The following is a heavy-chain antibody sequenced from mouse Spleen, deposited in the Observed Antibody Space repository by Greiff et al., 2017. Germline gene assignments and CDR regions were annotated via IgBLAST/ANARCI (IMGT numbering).Heavy chain of an antibody. J-gene: IGHJ2*01. CDR1: GYAFSSYW. CDR3: ARREGFITTVVAHFDY. Sequence: QVQLQQSGAELVKPGASVKISCKASGYAFSSYWMNWVKQRPGKGLEWIGQIYPGDGDTNYNGKFKGKATLTADKSSSTAYMQLSSLTSEDSAVYFCARREGFITTVVAHFDYWGQGTTLTVSS. D-gene: IGHD1-1*01. V-gene: IGHV1-80*01. CDR2: IYPGDGDT.